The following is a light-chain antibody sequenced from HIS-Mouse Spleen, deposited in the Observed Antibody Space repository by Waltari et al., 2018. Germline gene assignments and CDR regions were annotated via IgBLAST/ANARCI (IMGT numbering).Light chain of an antibody. Sequence: QSALTHPPSASGSPGKSVTISCPGTSSHVGGYNYVSWYQQHPGKPPKLMIYEVSKRPSGVPDRFSGSKSGNTASLTVSGLQAEDEADYYCSSYAGSNNLGVFGTGTKVTVL. CDR1: SSHVGGYNY. J-gene: IGLJ1*01. V-gene: IGLV2-8*01. CDR3: SSYAGSNNLGV. CDR2: EVS.